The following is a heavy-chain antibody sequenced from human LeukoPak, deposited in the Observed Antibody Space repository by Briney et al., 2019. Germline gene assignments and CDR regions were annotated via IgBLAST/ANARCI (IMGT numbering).Heavy chain of an antibody. D-gene: IGHD5-18*01. J-gene: IGHJ4*02. CDR3: ARVVRGYSYGSWYFDY. CDR1: GGSFSGYY. CDR2: INHSGST. V-gene: IGHV4-34*01. Sequence: SETLSLTCAVYGGSFSGYYWSWIRQPPGKGLEWIGEINHSGSTNYNPSIKSRVTISVDTSKNQFSLKLSSVTAADTAVYYCARVVRGYSYGSWYFDYWGQGTLVTVSS.